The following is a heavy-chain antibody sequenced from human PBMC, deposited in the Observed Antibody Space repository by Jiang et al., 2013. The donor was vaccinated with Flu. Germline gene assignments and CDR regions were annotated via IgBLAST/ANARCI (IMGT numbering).Heavy chain of an antibody. V-gene: IGHV4-59*01. J-gene: IGHJ1*01. CDR1: GGSISSSY. CDR3: AGGEGATPRGHFQH. D-gene: IGHD4/OR15-4a*01. Sequence: LLKPSETLSLTCTVSGGSISSSYWNWIRQPPGKGLEWIGYIYYSGSTNYNPSLKSRVTISVDTSKDQLSLKLSSVTAADTAMYYCAGGEGATPRGHFQHWGQGTLVTVSS. CDR2: IYYSGST.